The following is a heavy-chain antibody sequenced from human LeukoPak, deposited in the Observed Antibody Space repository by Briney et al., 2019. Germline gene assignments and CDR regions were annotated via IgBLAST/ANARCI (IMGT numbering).Heavy chain of an antibody. V-gene: IGHV1-18*01. CDR1: GYTFTSYG. J-gene: IGHJ4*02. D-gene: IGHD1-26*01. Sequence: ASVKVSCKASGYTFTSYGISWVRQAPGQGLEWMGGISAYNGNTNYAQKLQGRVTMTTDTSTSTAYMELRSLRSDDTAVYYCARRGRIVGATTSFDYWGQGTLVTVSS. CDR2: ISAYNGNT. CDR3: ARRGRIVGATTSFDY.